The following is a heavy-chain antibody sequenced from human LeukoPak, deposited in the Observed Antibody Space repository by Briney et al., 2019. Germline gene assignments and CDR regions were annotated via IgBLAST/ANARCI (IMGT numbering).Heavy chain of an antibody. V-gene: IGHV4-39*01. CDR1: GGSISSSSYY. J-gene: IGHJ4*02. Sequence: SETLSLTCTVSGGSISSSSYYWGWIRQPPGKGLEWIGSIYYSGSTYYNPSHKSRVTISVDTSKNQFSLKLSSVTAADTAVYYCARLRKGSALGFDYWGQGTLVTVSS. CDR3: ARLRKGSALGFDY. CDR2: IYYSGST. D-gene: IGHD7-27*01.